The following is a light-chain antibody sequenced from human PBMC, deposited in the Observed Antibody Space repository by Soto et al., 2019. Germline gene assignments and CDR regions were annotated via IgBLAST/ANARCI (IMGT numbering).Light chain of an antibody. J-gene: IGKJ1*01. V-gene: IGKV3D-15*01. CDR2: GAS. CDR3: QQYNNLPRT. Sequence: IVMPQSPATLSVSPGERATLSCRASQSVSSNLAWYQQKPGQAPRLLIYGASTRATGIPARFSGSGSGTEFTLTISSLQSEDFAVYYCQQYNNLPRTFGQGTKVDI. CDR1: QSVSSN.